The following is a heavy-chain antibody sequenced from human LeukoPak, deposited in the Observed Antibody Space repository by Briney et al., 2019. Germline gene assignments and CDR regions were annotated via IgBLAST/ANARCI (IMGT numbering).Heavy chain of an antibody. D-gene: IGHD2-15*01. CDR2: MNPNSGNT. CDR3: ARGYCSGGSCYELYFYFDY. CDR1: GYTFTSYD. V-gene: IGHV1-8*01. J-gene: IGHJ4*02. Sequence: ASVKVSCKASGYTFTSYDINWVRQATGQGLEWMGWMNPNSGNTGYAQKFQGRVTMTRNTSISTAYMELSSLRSEDTAAYYCARGYCSGGSCYELYFYFDYWGQGTLVTVSS.